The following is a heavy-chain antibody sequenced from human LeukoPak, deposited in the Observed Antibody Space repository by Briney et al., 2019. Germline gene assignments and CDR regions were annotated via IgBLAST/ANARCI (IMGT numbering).Heavy chain of an antibody. Sequence: GGSLRLSCTVSGFTFSSYWMSWVRQAPGEGLEWVANINQDASEKYYVDSVKGRFTISRDNAKNSLYLQMNSLRAEDTAVYYCARGRRVPAAMGNWFDPWGQGTLVTVSS. V-gene: IGHV3-7*01. D-gene: IGHD2-2*01. CDR3: ARGRRVPAAMGNWFDP. J-gene: IGHJ5*02. CDR1: GFTFSSYW. CDR2: INQDASEK.